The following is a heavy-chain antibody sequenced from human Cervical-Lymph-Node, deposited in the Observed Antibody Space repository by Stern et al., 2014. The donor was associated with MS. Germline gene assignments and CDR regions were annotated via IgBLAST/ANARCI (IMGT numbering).Heavy chain of an antibody. Sequence: QLQLQESVPGLVKPSQTLSLTCAVSGASISSGEYYWSWIRQSPGKGLEWIGYIHYRGTTYYNPSLKSRVSMSVDTSKNQFSLKLSSVTAADTAVYYCSRDADAYSLVFGYWGRGTLVTVSS. CDR1: GASISSGEYY. D-gene: IGHD5-24*01. V-gene: IGHV4-30-4*01. CDR3: SRDADAYSLVFGY. J-gene: IGHJ4*02. CDR2: IHYRGTT.